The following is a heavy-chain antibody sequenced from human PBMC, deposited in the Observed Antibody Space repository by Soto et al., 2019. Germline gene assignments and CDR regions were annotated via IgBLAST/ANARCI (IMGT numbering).Heavy chain of an antibody. Sequence: EVQLVESGGGLVQPGGSLRLTCAASGFTLSGYWMSWVRQAPGKGLEWVANINKDGSDKRYVDSVKGRFTISRDNAKNLLYLQMNSLGAEDPAVYYCARGGGNFDPWGQGTLVTVSS. J-gene: IGHJ5*02. CDR1: GFTLSGYW. D-gene: IGHD3-16*01. CDR2: INKDGSDK. CDR3: ARGGGNFDP. V-gene: IGHV3-7*04.